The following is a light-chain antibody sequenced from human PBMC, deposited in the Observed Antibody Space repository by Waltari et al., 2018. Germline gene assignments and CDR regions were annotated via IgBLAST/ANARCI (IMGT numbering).Light chain of an antibody. CDR1: FSNIGSNT. J-gene: IGLJ3*02. CDR3: STWDDSLNGWV. V-gene: IGLV1-44*01. CDR2: SNN. Sequence: QSALTQPPSASETPGQRVTIACSGGFSNIGSNTVVWYQQLPGTAPKLLIYSNNPRPAGVPDPFPGSKSVSSASLSISGRQSEDEATYFCSTWDDSLNGWVFGGGTKLTVL.